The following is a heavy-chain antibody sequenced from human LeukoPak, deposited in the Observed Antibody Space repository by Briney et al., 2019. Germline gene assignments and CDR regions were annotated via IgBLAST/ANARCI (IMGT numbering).Heavy chain of an antibody. CDR3: AREYYYDSSGYPFDY. CDR2: IYYSGST. CDR1: GGSISSYY. D-gene: IGHD3-22*01. V-gene: IGHV4-59*01. J-gene: IGHJ4*02. Sequence: SGTLSLTCTVSGGSISSYYWSWIRQPPGKGLEWIGYIYYSGSTNYNPSLKSRVTISVDTSKNQFSLKLSSVTAADTAVYYCAREYYYDSSGYPFDYWGQGTLVTVSS.